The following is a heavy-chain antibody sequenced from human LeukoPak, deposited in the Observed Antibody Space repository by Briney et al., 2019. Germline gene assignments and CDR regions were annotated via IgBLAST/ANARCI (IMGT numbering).Heavy chain of an antibody. J-gene: IGHJ5*02. D-gene: IGHD2-2*03. Sequence: GGSLRLSCADSRFTFSSYWTSWVRQAPGKGLEWVANIREDGSDKHYVDSVRGRFTISRDNAKNSLHLQMNSLRAEDTATYYCAGNPEMEKGRDGYYHWGQGTLVIVSS. CDR1: RFTFSSYW. CDR3: AGNPEMEKGRDGYYH. CDR2: IREDGSDK. V-gene: IGHV3-7*01.